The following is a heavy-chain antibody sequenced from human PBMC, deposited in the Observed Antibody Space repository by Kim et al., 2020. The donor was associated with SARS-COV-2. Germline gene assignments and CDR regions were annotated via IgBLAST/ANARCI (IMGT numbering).Heavy chain of an antibody. Sequence: LKSRVCLSVDTAKNQFSLKLSSVTAADTAVYYCARLSPNYGSGRSPPFDPWGQGTLVTVSS. D-gene: IGHD3-10*01. V-gene: IGHV4-39*01. CDR3: ARLSPNYGSGRSPPFDP. J-gene: IGHJ5*02.